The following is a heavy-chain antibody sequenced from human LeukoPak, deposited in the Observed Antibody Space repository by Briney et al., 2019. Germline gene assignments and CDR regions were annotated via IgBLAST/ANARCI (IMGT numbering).Heavy chain of an antibody. CDR1: GFIFRNYW. D-gene: IGHD4-11*01. Sequence: LTGGSLRLSCTASGFIFRNYWMNWVRQTPGKRLEWVANIKPDGSEKDYVHSVKGRFTISRDNTNNSLFLHMNSLRVEDTAVYYCARERYSIFDYWGQGTLVTVSS. J-gene: IGHJ4*02. CDR2: IKPDGSEK. CDR3: ARERYSIFDY. V-gene: IGHV3-7*01.